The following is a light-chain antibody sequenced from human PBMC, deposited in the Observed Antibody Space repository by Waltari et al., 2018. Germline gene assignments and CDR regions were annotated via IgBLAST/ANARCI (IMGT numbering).Light chain of an antibody. CDR1: QSISTY. CDR2: AAS. J-gene: IGKJ4*01. Sequence: DFQMTQSPSSLSASVGDRVTITCRASQSISTYLNWYPQKPGKAPNLMIYAASSLQSGVPSRFSGSGSGTDFTLTMSSLQPEDFATYYCQQSYSPLTFGGGTKVEIK. V-gene: IGKV1-39*01. CDR3: QQSYSPLT.